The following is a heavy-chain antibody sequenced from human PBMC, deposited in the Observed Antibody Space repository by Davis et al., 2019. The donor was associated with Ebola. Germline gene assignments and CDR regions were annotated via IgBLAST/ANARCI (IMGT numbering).Heavy chain of an antibody. J-gene: IGHJ4*02. D-gene: IGHD6-19*01. Sequence: GESLKISCAASGFTFSTYGMHWVRQAPGKGLEWMAFILFDGSRNYYADSVKGRFTISRDNSKNTLYLQINSLRAEATAVYYCAKELRGRNSSGWYVSYFDYWGQGTLVTVSS. CDR1: GFTFSTYG. V-gene: IGHV3-30*02. CDR2: ILFDGSRN. CDR3: AKELRGRNSSGWYVSYFDY.